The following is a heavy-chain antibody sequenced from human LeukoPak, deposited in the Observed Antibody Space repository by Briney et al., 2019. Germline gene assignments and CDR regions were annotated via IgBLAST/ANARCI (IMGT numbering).Heavy chain of an antibody. CDR1: GGTFSSYA. V-gene: IGHV1-18*01. CDR3: ARAQSPNGEGDY. J-gene: IGHJ4*02. CDR2: ISAYNGNT. D-gene: IGHD4/OR15-4a*01. Sequence: ASVKVSCKASGGTFSSYAISWVRQAPGQGLEWMGWISAYNGNTNYAQKLQGRVTMTTDTSTSTAYMELRSLRSDDTAVYYCARAQSPNGEGDYWGQGTLVTVSS.